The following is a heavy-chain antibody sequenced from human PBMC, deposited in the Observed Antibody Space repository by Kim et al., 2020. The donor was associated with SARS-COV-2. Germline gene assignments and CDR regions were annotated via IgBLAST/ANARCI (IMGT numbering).Heavy chain of an antibody. CDR1: GFTFSSYE. Sequence: GGSLRLSCAASGFTFSSYEMNWVRQAPGKGLEWVSYISSSGSTIYYADSVKGRFTISRDNAKNSLYLQMNSLRAEDTAVYYCAMKGTYYDYVAAPDWGQGTLVNVSS. V-gene: IGHV3-48*03. CDR3: AMKGTYYDYVAAPD. D-gene: IGHD3-16*01. J-gene: IGHJ1*01. CDR2: ISSSGSTI.